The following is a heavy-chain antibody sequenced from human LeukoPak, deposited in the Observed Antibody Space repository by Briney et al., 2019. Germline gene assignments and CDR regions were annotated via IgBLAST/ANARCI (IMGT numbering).Heavy chain of an antibody. Sequence: SVKVSCKASGGTFSSYAISWVRQAPGQGLEWMGRIIPILGIANYAQKFQGRVTITADKSTSTAYMELSSLRSEDTAVYYCAVLLWLGELPPPFDYWGQGTLVTVSS. CDR3: AVLLWLGELPPPFDY. D-gene: IGHD3-10*01. J-gene: IGHJ4*02. CDR1: GGTFSSYA. V-gene: IGHV1-69*04. CDR2: IIPILGIA.